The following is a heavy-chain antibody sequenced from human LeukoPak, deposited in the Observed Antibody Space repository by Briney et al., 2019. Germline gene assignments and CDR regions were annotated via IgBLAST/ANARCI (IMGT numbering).Heavy chain of an antibody. Sequence: GGSLRLSCAASGFTVSSNYTSWVRQAPGKGLEWVSVIYSGGSTYYADSVKGRFTISRDSSKNTLYLQRNSMRAEDTAVYYCASIQQLVGSEYFQHCGQVTLVTVSS. CDR1: GFTVSSNY. J-gene: IGHJ1*01. V-gene: IGHV3-53*01. CDR3: ASIQQLVGSEYFQH. D-gene: IGHD6-13*01. CDR2: IYSGGST.